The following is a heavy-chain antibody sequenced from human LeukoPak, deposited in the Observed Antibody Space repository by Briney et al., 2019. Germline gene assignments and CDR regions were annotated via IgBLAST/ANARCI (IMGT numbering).Heavy chain of an antibody. CDR2: INPNSGGT. Sequence: ASVKVSCKASGYTFIIYGISWVRQAPGQGLEWMGWINPNSGGTNYAQKFQGRVTMTRDTSISTAYMELSSLRSEDTAVYYCARTVTTNNWFDPWGQGTLVTVSS. D-gene: IGHD4-17*01. J-gene: IGHJ5*02. CDR3: ARTVTTNNWFDP. CDR1: GYTFIIYG. V-gene: IGHV1-2*02.